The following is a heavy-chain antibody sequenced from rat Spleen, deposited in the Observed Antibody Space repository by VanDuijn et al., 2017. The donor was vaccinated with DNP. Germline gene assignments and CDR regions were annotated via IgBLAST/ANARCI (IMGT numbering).Heavy chain of an antibody. CDR1: GFTFSSYW. CDR2: INPDGDNT. J-gene: IGHJ2*01. D-gene: IGHD5-1*01. V-gene: IGHV5-58*01. Sequence: EVQLAETGGGLVQPGRSLKLSCVASGFTFSSYWMYWFRQAPGKGLEWVSSINPDGDNTYYRDSVKGRFTVSRDNAKSTLYLQMDSLRSEDTATYYCARLPNWVLFDYWGQGVTVTVSS. CDR3: ARLPNWVLFDY.